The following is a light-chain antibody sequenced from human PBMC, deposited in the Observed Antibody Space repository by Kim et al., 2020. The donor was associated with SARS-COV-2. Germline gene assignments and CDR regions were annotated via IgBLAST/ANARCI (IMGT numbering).Light chain of an antibody. J-gene: IGKJ2*01. V-gene: IGKV2-28*01. CDR2: WRS. Sequence: EPSSIACMSSQSVLHRYGYNYGYWFLMKQGPSPQLLIYWRSNALYDASEICGGSGSATDFTPKISRVDAEDVGFYCCMQALHTPYTCGQRTKLEI. CDR3: MQALHTPYT. CDR1: QSVLHRYGYNY.